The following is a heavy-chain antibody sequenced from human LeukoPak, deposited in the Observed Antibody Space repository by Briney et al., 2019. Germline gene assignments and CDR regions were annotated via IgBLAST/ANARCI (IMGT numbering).Heavy chain of an antibody. CDR3: ARGGSGSSWYDY. CDR1: GYTFISYD. CDR2: MNPNSGNT. J-gene: IGHJ4*02. Sequence: ASVKVSCKASGYTFISYDINWVRQATGQGLEWMGWMNPNSGNTGSAQKFQGRVTMTRNTSISTTYMELSSLRSEDTAVYYCARGGSGSSWYDYWGQGTPVTVSS. D-gene: IGHD6-13*01. V-gene: IGHV1-8*01.